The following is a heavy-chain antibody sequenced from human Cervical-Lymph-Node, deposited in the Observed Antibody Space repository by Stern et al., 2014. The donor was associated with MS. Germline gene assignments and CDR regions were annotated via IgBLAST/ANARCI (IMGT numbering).Heavy chain of an antibody. D-gene: IGHD3-16*01. J-gene: IGHJ2*01. CDR2: VYDSGST. CDR1: GGSISGGDFY. Sequence: QVQLQESGPGLVKPSQTLSLTCTVSGGSISGGDFYWSWIRQSAGKGLEWIGRVYDSGSTVYNPSLRSRVAMSVDPSKTNFPLGWPSVTAADTAVYYCARDRLYDTVWYQWYFDLWGRGTLVTVSS. V-gene: IGHV4-61*02. CDR3: ARDRLYDTVWYQWYFDL.